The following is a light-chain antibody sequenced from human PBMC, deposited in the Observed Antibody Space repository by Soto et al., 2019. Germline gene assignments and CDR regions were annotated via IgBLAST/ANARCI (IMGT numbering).Light chain of an antibody. CDR3: HRYDAAPLA. CDR2: ASS. Sequence: DIQMTQSPSSLSASVGDRVTITCRASQGISNYLAWYQQKSGEVPKIQIYASSTVRSGVPSRFSGSGSGTDFTRTISSLQPADAATYDCHRYDAAPLAFGGGTKVE. CDR1: QGISNY. J-gene: IGKJ4*01. V-gene: IGKV1-27*01.